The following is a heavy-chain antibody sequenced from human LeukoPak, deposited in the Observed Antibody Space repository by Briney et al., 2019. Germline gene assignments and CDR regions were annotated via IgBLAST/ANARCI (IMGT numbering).Heavy chain of an antibody. CDR1: GFTFSSYG. V-gene: IGHV3-30*18. J-gene: IGHJ5*02. D-gene: IGHD6-13*01. Sequence: GGSLRLSCAASGFTFSSYGMHWVRQAPGKGLEWVAVISYDGSNKYYADSVKGRFTISRDNSKNTLYLQMNSLRAEDTAVYYCAKVMSSSWYENWFDPWGQGTLVTVSS. CDR2: ISYDGSNK. CDR3: AKVMSSSWYENWFDP.